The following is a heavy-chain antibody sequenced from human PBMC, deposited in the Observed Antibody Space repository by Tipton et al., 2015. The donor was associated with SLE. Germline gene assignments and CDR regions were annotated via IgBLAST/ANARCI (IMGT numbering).Heavy chain of an antibody. J-gene: IGHJ3*01. CDR3: AREKRPNTDDAFDL. V-gene: IGHV3-64*01. D-gene: IGHD2-8*01. CDR1: GFSFSAYA. Sequence: SLRLSCAASGFSFSAYAMHWVRQTPGKGLEYVSAISSDGITTYYANSVKGRFTISRDNSKNTLYLQMGSLRGEDMAVYYCAREKRPNTDDAFDLWGQGTMVTVSS. CDR2: ISSDGITT.